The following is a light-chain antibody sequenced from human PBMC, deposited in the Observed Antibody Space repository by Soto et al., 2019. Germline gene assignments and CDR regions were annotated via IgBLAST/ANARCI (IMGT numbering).Light chain of an antibody. CDR2: AAS. J-gene: IGKJ1*01. V-gene: IGKV1-27*01. CDR3: QKYISAPWT. CDR1: QGISNY. Sequence: DIQMTQSPSSLSASVGDRVIITCRASQGISNYLAWYQQKPGKVPKLLIYAASTLQSGVPSRFSGSGSGTDFTLAISSLQPEDVATYYCQKYISAPWTFGQGTKVEIK.